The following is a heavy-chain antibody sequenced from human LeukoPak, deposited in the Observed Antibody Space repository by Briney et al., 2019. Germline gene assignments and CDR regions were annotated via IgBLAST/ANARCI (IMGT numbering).Heavy chain of an antibody. CDR2: INPNSGGT. CDR3: ARDLGYYDSSGYYYYYYMDV. V-gene: IGHV1-2*06. CDR1: GYTFTGYY. Sequence: ASVKVSCEASGYTFTGYYMHWVRQAPGQGLEWMGRINPNSGGTNYAQKFQGRVTMTRDTSISTAYMELSRLRSDDTAVYYCARDLGYYDSSGYYYYYYMDVWGKGTTVTVSS. J-gene: IGHJ6*03. D-gene: IGHD3-22*01.